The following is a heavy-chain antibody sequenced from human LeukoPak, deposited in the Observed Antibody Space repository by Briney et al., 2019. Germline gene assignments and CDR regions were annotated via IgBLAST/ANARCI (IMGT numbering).Heavy chain of an antibody. CDR3: ASRPLPEGATDY. CDR1: GFTFDDYA. D-gene: IGHD1-26*01. CDR2: ISWNSGSI. J-gene: IGHJ4*02. Sequence: PGGSLRLSCAASGFTFDDYAMHWVRQAPGKGLEWVSGISWNSGSIGYADSVKGRFTISRDNAKNSLYLQMNSLRAEDTALYYCASRPLPEGATDYWGQGTLVTVSS. V-gene: IGHV3-9*01.